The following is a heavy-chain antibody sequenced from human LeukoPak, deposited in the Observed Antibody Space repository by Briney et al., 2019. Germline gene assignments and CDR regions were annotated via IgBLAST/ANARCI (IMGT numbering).Heavy chain of an antibody. D-gene: IGHD3-22*01. Sequence: SETLSLTCAVFGGSFSGYYWTWIRQPPGKALDWIGEINHTGNTNYNPSLKSRLTISVDTSKNHSSLNLTSMTAADTALYFCARGYYDRSGYYYFDYWGQGTLVTVSS. J-gene: IGHJ4*02. CDR1: GGSFSGYY. CDR3: ARGYYDRSGYYYFDY. CDR2: INHTGNT. V-gene: IGHV4-34*01.